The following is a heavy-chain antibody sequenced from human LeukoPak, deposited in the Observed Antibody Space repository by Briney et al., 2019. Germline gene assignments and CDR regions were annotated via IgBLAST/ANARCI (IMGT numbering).Heavy chain of an antibody. CDR3: ARSGDLGYYYMDV. V-gene: IGHV3-74*01. CDR2: INSDGGST. J-gene: IGHJ6*03. Sequence: PGGSLRLSCAASGFTFSHYWMHWVRHGPGKGLVWVSRINSDGGSTDYADSVKGRFTISRDNAENTLYLQMNSLRAEDTAVHYCARSGDLGYYYMDVWGKGTTVTVSS. CDR1: GFTFSHYW. D-gene: IGHD4-17*01.